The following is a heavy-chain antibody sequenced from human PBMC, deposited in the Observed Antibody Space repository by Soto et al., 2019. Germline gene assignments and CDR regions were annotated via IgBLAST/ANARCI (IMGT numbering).Heavy chain of an antibody. CDR3: ARDSVAFFAS. Sequence: SETLSLTCTVSDGSVNTGSYYWCCIRQPPGKGLQWIGYIYSSVRTLYTPSLKSRVIISADTSMNQFSLKLSSVTAADTAVYYCARDSVAFFASWGQGTLVTVSS. CDR1: DGSVNTGSYY. D-gene: IGHD2-15*01. J-gene: IGHJ4*02. CDR2: IYSSVRT. V-gene: IGHV4-61*01.